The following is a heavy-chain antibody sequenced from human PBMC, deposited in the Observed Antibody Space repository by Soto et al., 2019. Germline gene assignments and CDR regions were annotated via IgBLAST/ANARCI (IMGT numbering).Heavy chain of an antibody. D-gene: IGHD4-17*01. J-gene: IGHJ4*02. CDR3: VRERGYGGNNDY. CDR2: IYHSGST. Sequence: QVQLQESGPGLVKPSQTLSLTCTVSSGSISSGDYYWSWIRQPPGKGLEWIGNIYHSGSTYYNPSLKSRVTISVDTSKNQFSLKLSSVTAADTAVYYCVRERGYGGNNDYWGQGTLVTVSS. V-gene: IGHV4-30-4*01. CDR1: SGSISSGDYY.